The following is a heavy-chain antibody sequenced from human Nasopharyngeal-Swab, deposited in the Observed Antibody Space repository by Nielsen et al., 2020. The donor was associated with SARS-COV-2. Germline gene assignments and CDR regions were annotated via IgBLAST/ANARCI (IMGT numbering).Heavy chain of an antibody. CDR2: MNPNSGNT. D-gene: IGHD3-3*01. Sequence: WVRQAPGQGLEWMGWMNPNSGNTGYAQKFQGRVTMTRNTSINTAYMELSSLRSEDTAVYYCARDFQRFLEWLPNYYYYGMDVWGQGTTVTVSS. V-gene: IGHV1-8*01. CDR3: ARDFQRFLEWLPNYYYYGMDV. J-gene: IGHJ6*02.